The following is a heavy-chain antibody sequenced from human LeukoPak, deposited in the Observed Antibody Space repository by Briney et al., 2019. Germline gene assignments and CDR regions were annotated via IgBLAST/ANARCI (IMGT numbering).Heavy chain of an antibody. V-gene: IGHV4-39*01. CDR3: ARLRDGRWLLEY. Sequence: SETLSLTCSVSGGSISSSSYYWGWIRQPPGKKLEWIGNIYYSGSTYYNPSLKSRVTISVDTSKNQFSLKLSSVTAADTAVYYCARLRDGRWLLEYWGQGTLVTVSS. D-gene: IGHD5-24*01. CDR2: IYYSGST. CDR1: GGSISSSSYY. J-gene: IGHJ4*02.